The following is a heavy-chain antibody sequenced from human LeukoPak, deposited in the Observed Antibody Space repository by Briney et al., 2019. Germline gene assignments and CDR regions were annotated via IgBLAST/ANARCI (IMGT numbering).Heavy chain of an antibody. Sequence: KPGGSLRLSCAASGFTFSDYYMNWVRQAPGKGLEWVSYISSSCSTIYYADSVKGRFTISRDNAKNSLYLQMNCLRAEDTAVYYCARDGSGLYNWFDPWGQGTLVTVSS. V-gene: IGHV3-11*04. J-gene: IGHJ5*02. D-gene: IGHD1-26*01. CDR2: ISSSCSTI. CDR3: ARDGSGLYNWFDP. CDR1: GFTFSDYY.